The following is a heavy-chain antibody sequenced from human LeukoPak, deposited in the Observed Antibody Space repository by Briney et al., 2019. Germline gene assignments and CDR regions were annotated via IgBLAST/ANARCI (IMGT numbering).Heavy chain of an antibody. J-gene: IGHJ5*02. V-gene: IGHV1-69*13. D-gene: IGHD2-15*01. Sequence: SVKVSCKASGGTFSSYEISWVRQAPGQGLEWMGGIIPIFGTANYAQKFQGRVTITADESTIPAYMELNSLRSEDTAVYYCARKYCSGGSCYNSRGWFDPWGQGTLVTVSS. CDR3: ARKYCSGGSCYNSRGWFDP. CDR2: IIPIFGTA. CDR1: GGTFSSYE.